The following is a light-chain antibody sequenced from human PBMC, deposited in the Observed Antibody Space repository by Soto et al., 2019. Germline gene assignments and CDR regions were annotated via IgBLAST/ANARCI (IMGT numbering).Light chain of an antibody. CDR3: QQRSNWPT. CDR2: GAS. Sequence: EIVMTHCPGTLSVSPGERATLSFSASQSVSSNLAWYQQKPGQAPRLLIYGASTRATGIPARFSGSGSGTEFTLTISSLQSEDFAVYYCQQRSNWPTFGGGTKVDIK. CDR1: QSVSSN. J-gene: IGKJ4*01. V-gene: IGKV3-15*01.